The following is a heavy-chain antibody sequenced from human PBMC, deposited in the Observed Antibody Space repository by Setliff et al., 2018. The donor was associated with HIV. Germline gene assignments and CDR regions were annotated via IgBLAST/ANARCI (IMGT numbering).Heavy chain of an antibody. CDR3: ARVIGYFSGWYLKY. CDR2: MNPNSGNT. CDR1: GYTFTSYD. Sequence: ASVKVSCKASGYTFTSYDINWVRQAPGQGLEWMGWMNPNSGNTGYARKFQGRITMTRNTSITTAYMELSSLGSEDTAVYYCARVIGYFSGWYLKYWGQGTPVTVPQ. V-gene: IGHV1-8*02. J-gene: IGHJ4*02. D-gene: IGHD6-19*01.